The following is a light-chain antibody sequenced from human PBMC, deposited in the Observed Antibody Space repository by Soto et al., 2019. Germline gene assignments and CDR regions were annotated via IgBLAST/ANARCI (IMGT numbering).Light chain of an antibody. CDR1: QSISNT. CDR3: QQYADWPIT. V-gene: IGKV3-15*01. J-gene: IGKJ5*01. CDR2: GAS. Sequence: VMTQSPATLSLSPGATATLSCRASQSISNTLDWYQQKPGQAPRLLISGASNRATNIPARFRGSGSGTEVTLTISNVQSEDFAVYYCQQYADWPITFGQGTRLEI.